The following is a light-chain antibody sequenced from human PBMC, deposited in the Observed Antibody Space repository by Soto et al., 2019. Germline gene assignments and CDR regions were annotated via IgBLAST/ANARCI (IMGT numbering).Light chain of an antibody. CDR3: GAWDGSLSVVL. V-gene: IGLV1-51*01. J-gene: IGLJ2*01. Sequence: QSALTQPPSVSAAPGQKVTISCSGSSANIGGNYVAWYQHIPGTAPKLVIYDSDKRPSEITDRFSGSKSGTSATLDITGLQTGDEADYYCGAWDGSLSVVLFGGGTKVTVL. CDR1: SANIGGNY. CDR2: DSD.